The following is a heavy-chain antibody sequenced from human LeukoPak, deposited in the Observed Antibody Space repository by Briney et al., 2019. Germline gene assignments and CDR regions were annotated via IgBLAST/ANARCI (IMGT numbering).Heavy chain of an antibody. CDR2: IDPTSGGT. V-gene: IGHV1-2*02. CDR1: GYTFTDYY. D-gene: IGHD2-2*01. J-gene: IGHJ4*02. Sequence: ASVKVSCKTSGYTFTDYYIHWVRQAPGQGPEWMGRIDPTSGGTNYAQKYQVRVAMTRDTSISTVYMELSGLRSDDTAVYYCARVPGPYTTSRYDYWGQGTLVTVSS. CDR3: ARVPGPYTTSRYDY.